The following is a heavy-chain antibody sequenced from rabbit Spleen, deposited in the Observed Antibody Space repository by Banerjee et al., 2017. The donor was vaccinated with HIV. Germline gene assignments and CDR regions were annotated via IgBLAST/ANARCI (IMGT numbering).Heavy chain of an antibody. CDR3: ARDLAAWNSGSYAFNL. CDR2: IYPGSSSNT. D-gene: IGHD1-1*01. Sequence: QEQLEESGGDLVKPEGSLTLTCTASGFSFSSSYWICWVRQAPGKGPEWIACIYPGSSSNTYYASWAKGRFTISKTSSTTVTLQMTSLTAADTATYFCARDLAAWNSGSYAFNLWGPGTLVTVS. CDR1: GFSFSSSYW. V-gene: IGHV1S45*01. J-gene: IGHJ4*01.